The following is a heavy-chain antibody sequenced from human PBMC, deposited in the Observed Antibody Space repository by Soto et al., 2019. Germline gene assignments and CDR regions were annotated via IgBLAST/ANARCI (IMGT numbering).Heavy chain of an antibody. Sequence: QLQLQESGPGLVKPSETLSLTCTVSGGSISSSSYYWGWIRQPPGKGLEWIGSIYYSGSTYYNPSLKIGVTISVDTSKNQFSLKLSSVTAAETAVYYCARHMDVWGSYRYRGSYFDYWGQGPLVTVSS. CDR2: IYYSGST. CDR3: ARHMDVWGSYRYRGSYFDY. CDR1: GGSISSSSYY. J-gene: IGHJ4*02. D-gene: IGHD3-16*02. V-gene: IGHV4-39*01.